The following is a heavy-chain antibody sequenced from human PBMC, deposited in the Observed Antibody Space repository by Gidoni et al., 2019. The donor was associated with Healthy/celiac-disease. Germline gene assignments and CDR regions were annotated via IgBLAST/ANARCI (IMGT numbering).Heavy chain of an antibody. J-gene: IGHJ6*02. CDR2: ISGSGGST. CDR1: GFTFSSYA. Sequence: EVQLVESGGGLVQPGGSLRLSCAASGFTFSSYAMSWVRQAPGQGLEWVPAISGSGGSTYYADSVKGRFTISRDNSKNTLYLQMNSLRAEDTAVYYCAKDLLLSDLKDLGTGGYYGSGSYYYYYYYGMDVWGQGTTVTVSS. D-gene: IGHD3-10*01. CDR3: AKDLLLSDLKDLGTGGYYGSGSYYYYYYYGMDV. V-gene: IGHV3-23*04.